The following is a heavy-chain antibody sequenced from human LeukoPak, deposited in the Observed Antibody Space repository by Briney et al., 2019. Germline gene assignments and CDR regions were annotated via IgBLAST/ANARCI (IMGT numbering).Heavy chain of an antibody. V-gene: IGHV1-2*02. Sequence: ASVKVSCKASGYTFTGYYLHWVRQAPGQGLEWVGGINSNNGDTHYAQNFQDRVTMTRDTSISTAYMELSRLGSDDTAVYYCARDGDGYNLDWGQGTLVTVSS. CDR2: INSNNGDT. CDR3: ARDGDGYNLD. J-gene: IGHJ4*02. CDR1: GYTFTGYY. D-gene: IGHD5-24*01.